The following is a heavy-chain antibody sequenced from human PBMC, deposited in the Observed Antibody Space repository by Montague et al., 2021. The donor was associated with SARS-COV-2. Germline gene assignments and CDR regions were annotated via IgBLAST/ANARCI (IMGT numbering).Heavy chain of an antibody. D-gene: IGHD3-22*01. J-gene: IGHJ4*02. Sequence: SETLSLTCSVSGTSITSYYWNWIRQPPGKGLEWIGYIYYSGSTNYNPSLKSRVTISVDTSKNQFSLKLSSVTAADTAVYYCARDSHYYDSSGHFDYWGQGTLVTVSS. CDR2: IYYSGST. CDR1: GTSITSYY. V-gene: IGHV4-59*01. CDR3: ARDSHYYDSSGHFDY.